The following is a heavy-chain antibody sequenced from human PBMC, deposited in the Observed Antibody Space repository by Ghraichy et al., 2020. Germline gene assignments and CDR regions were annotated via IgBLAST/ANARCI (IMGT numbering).Heavy chain of an antibody. D-gene: IGHD2-2*01. V-gene: IGHV3-66*01. CDR1: GFIVSSNY. CDR2: IFVGGGT. CDR3: AILRSYQFDS. J-gene: IGHJ4*02. Sequence: GGSLRLSCAGSGFIVSSNYMSWVRQAPGKGLEWVSVIFVGGGTYYADSVKGRFTISRDNSKNTLYLQMNSLRAEDTAIYYCAILRSYQFDSWGLGTLVTVSS.